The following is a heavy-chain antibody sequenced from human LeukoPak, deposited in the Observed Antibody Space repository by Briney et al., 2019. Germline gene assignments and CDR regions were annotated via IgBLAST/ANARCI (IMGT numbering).Heavy chain of an antibody. J-gene: IGHJ4*02. Sequence: SQTLSLTCTVSGGSTSSGRYYWSWIRQPAGKGLEWIGRIYTSRSTNYNPSLKRLVTISLDTSKNQFSLNLSSVTAADAAVYYCARDKDGSYSDYWGQGTLVTVSS. CDR2: IYTSRST. D-gene: IGHD1-26*01. CDR1: GGSTSSGRYY. V-gene: IGHV4-61*02. CDR3: ARDKDGSYSDY.